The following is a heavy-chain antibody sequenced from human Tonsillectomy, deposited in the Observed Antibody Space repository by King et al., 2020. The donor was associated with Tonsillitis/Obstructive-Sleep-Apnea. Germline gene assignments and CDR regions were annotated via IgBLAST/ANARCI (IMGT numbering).Heavy chain of an antibody. D-gene: IGHD4-17*01. CDR2: INPNSGGT. V-gene: IGHV1-2*04. CDR3: VRRTVTHGFDY. J-gene: IGHJ4*02. Sequence: QLVQSGAEVKKPGASVKVSCKASGYTFTGYYIHWVRQAPGQGLEWMGWINPNSGGTNYAQKFQGWVTMTRDTSISTAYMELRRLTSDDTAVYYCVRRTVTHGFDYWGQGALVTVSS. CDR1: GYTFTGYY.